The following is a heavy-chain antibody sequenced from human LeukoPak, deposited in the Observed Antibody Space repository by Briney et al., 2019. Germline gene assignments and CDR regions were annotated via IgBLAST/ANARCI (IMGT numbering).Heavy chain of an antibody. CDR3: ARVNSPTIFGYFDY. J-gene: IGHJ4*02. CDR1: GGSISSYY. D-gene: IGHD3-3*01. Sequence: SETLSLTCTVSGGSISSYYWSWIRQPPGKGLEWIGYIYYSESTNYNPSLKSRVTISVDTSKNQFSLKLSSVTAADTAVYYCARVNSPTIFGYFDYWGQGTLVTVSS. V-gene: IGHV4-59*01. CDR2: IYYSEST.